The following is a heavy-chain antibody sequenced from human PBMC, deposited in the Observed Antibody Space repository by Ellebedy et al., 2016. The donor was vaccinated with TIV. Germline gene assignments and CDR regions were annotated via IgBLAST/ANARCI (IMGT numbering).Heavy chain of an antibody. V-gene: IGHV3-11*01. D-gene: IGHD3-10*01. Sequence: PGGSLRLSCAASGFTFTDYYMSWIRQSPGKGLEWVSYISISGTTVYYADPVKGRFTISRDNAKNSLYLQMNSLRADDTAIYYCARDLYYGSGKIASSWGQGTLVTVSS. CDR1: GFTFTDYY. J-gene: IGHJ1*01. CDR3: ARDLYYGSGKIASS. CDR2: ISISGTTV.